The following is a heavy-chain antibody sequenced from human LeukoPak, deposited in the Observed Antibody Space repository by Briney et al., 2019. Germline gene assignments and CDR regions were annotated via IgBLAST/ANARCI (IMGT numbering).Heavy chain of an antibody. J-gene: IGHJ5*02. CDR3: ARSGYSSGWYDWFDP. CDR2: INPSGGST. V-gene: IGHV1-46*01. Sequence: ASVKVSCKASGYTFTSYGISWVRQAPGQGLEWMGIINPSGGSTSYAQKFQGRVTMTRDTSTSTVYMELSSLRSEDTAVYYCARSGYSSGWYDWFDPWGQGTLVTVSS. D-gene: IGHD6-19*01. CDR1: GYTFTSYG.